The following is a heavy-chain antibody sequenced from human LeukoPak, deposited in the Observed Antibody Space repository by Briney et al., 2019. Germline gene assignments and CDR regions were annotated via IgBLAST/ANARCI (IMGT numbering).Heavy chain of an antibody. V-gene: IGHV3-33*01. D-gene: IGHD5-12*01. J-gene: IGHJ3*02. Sequence: PGGSLRLSCAASGFTFSSYGVHRVRQAPGKGLEWVAVIWYDGSNKYYADSVKGRFTISRDNAKNSLFLQMNSLRAEDTAVFYCARDSGYNAFDIWGQGTMVTVSS. CDR2: IWYDGSNK. CDR1: GFTFSSYG. CDR3: ARDSGYNAFDI.